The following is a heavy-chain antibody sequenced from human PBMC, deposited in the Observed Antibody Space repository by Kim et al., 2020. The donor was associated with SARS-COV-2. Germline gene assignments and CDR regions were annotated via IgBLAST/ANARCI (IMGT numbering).Heavy chain of an antibody. CDR2: IYYSGST. CDR1: GGSISSSY. J-gene: IGHJ6*01. V-gene: IGHV4-59*08. CDR3: ARHESIGSSWYYHDYGM. D-gene: IGHD6-13*01. Sequence: SETLSLTCTVSGGSISSSYWTCIRQPPGKGLKWIGNIYYSGSTNSNPSLKIRFTISLDTSKNQFSLNLSSVTAADTAVYYVARHESIGSSWYYHDYGM.